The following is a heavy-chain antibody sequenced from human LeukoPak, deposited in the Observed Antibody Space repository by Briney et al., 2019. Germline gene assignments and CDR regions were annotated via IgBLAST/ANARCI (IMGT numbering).Heavy chain of an antibody. CDR2: ISYDGSNK. CDR3: ARDPNIVVVPAALYGMDV. J-gene: IGHJ6*02. V-gene: IGHV3-30-3*01. Sequence: GRSLRLSCAASGFTFSSYAMHWVRQAPGKGLEWVAVISYDGSNKYYADSVKGRFTISRDNSKNTLYLQMNSLRAEDTAVYYCARDPNIVVVPAALYGMDVWGQGTTVTVSS. CDR1: GFTFSSYA. D-gene: IGHD2-2*01.